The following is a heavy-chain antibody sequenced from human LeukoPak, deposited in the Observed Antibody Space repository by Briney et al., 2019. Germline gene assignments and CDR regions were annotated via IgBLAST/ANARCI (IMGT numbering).Heavy chain of an antibody. J-gene: IGHJ4*02. V-gene: IGHV3-33*08. CDR2: VWSDGNGK. CDR3: VSVLTVTFDS. Sequence: GGSLRLSCAASGFTFSTYGMHWVRQAPGKGLEWVALVWSDGNGKFYADSVKGRFTISRDNSKNTVYLQMNSLRAEDTAVYYCVSVLTVTFDSWGQGPLLTVSS. D-gene: IGHD4-17*01. CDR1: GFTFSTYG.